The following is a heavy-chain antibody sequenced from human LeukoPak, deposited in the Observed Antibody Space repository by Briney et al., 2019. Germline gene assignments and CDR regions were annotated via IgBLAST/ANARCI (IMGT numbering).Heavy chain of an antibody. J-gene: IGHJ4*02. Sequence: ASVKVSYKVSGYTLTGLSMHWVRQAPGKGLEWMGGFDPEDGETIYAQKFQGRVTMTEDTSTDTAYMELSSLRSEDTAVYYCATRIVVVPAAANLRLYYFDYWGQGTLVTVSS. D-gene: IGHD2-2*01. CDR3: ATRIVVVPAAANLRLYYFDY. CDR2: FDPEDGET. V-gene: IGHV1-24*01. CDR1: GYTLTGLS.